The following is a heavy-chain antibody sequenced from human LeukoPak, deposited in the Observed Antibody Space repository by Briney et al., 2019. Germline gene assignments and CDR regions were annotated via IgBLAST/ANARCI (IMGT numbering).Heavy chain of an antibody. CDR3: ARSVAGRGLKYFQH. V-gene: IGHV4-30-2*01. Sequence: SQTLSLTCAVSGGSISSGGYSWSWIRQPPGKGLEWIGYIYHSGSTYYNPSLKSRVTISVDKSKNQFSLKLSSVTAADTAVYYCARSVAGRGLKYFQHWGQGTLVTVSS. D-gene: IGHD6-19*01. CDR1: GGSISSGGYS. CDR2: IYHSGST. J-gene: IGHJ1*01.